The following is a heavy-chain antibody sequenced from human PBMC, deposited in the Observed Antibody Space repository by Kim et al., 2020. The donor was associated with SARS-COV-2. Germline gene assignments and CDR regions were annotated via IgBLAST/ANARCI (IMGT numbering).Heavy chain of an antibody. CDR3: ARGVVIAAAGLLISYYYY. D-gene: IGHD6-13*01. J-gene: IGHJ6*01. CDR2: INHSGST. V-gene: IGHV4-34*01. CDR1: GGSFSGYY. Sequence: SETLSLTCAVYGGSFSGYYWSWIRQPPGKGLEWIGEINHSGSTNYNPSLKSRVTISVDTSKNQFSLKLSSVTAADTAVYYCARGVVIAAAGLLISYYYY.